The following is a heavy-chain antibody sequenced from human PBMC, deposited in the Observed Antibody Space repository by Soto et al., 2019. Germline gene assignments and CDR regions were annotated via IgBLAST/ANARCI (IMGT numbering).Heavy chain of an antibody. CDR1: GGSFSGYY. J-gene: IGHJ5*02. CDR2: INHSGST. D-gene: IGHD1-26*01. CDR3: AKGQWDLRFDP. V-gene: IGHV4-34*01. Sequence: SETLSLTCAVYGGSFSGYYWSWIRQPPGKGLEWIGEINHSGSTNYNPSLSSRFTISLDTSKNQFSLMLSSVTAADTAVYYCAKGQWDLRFDPWGQGTLVT.